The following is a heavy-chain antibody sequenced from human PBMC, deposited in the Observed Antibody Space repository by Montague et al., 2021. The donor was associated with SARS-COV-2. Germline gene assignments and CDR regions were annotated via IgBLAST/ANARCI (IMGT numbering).Heavy chain of an antibody. CDR3: VTDYYVYHYFNY. V-gene: IGHV4-39*02. J-gene: IGHJ4*02. CDR1: GGSMRSSDYC. CDR2: MFHSGST. Sequence: SETLSLTCSVTGGSMRSSDYCWGWVRQPPGKTLEWIGSMFHSGSTFYNPSLKSRLTISLDTSNNHFSLNLTSVTAADTAIYYCVTDYYVYHYFNYWGQGTLVTVSS. D-gene: IGHD3-10*02.